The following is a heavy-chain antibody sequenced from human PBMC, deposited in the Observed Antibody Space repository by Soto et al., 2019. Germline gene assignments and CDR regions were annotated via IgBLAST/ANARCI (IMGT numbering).Heavy chain of an antibody. J-gene: IGHJ6*02. Sequence: EVQLVESGGGLVQPGGSLRLSCEASGFTFRNYAMHWVRQGTGKGLEWVSGISAAGDQDYADSVEGRFTISRENAQNSFFLQMNSLRVGDTAVYYCARTDRDFYGLDVWGQGTTVIVSS. V-gene: IGHV3-13*05. CDR2: ISAAGDQ. CDR1: GFTFRNYA. D-gene: IGHD1-1*01. CDR3: ARTDRDFYGLDV.